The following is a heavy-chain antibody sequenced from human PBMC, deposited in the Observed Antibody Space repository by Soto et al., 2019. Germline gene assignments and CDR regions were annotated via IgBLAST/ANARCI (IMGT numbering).Heavy chain of an antibody. CDR3: ARDPSSSSREVDY. CDR2: IIPIFGTA. J-gene: IGHJ4*02. CDR1: GGTFSSYA. V-gene: IGHV1-69*06. D-gene: IGHD6-6*01. Sequence: QVQLVQSGAEVKKPGSSVKVSCKASGGTFSSYAINWVRQAPGQGLEWMGGIIPIFGTANYGQKFQGRVTITADKSTRTAYMELSSQRSDDTAVYYCARDPSSSSREVDYWGQGTLVTVSS.